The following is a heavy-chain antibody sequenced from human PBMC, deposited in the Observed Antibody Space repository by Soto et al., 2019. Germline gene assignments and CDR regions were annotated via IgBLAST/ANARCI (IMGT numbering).Heavy chain of an antibody. V-gene: IGHV4-30-2*01. CDR2: IYHSLST. D-gene: IGHD1-1*01. J-gene: IGHJ6*02. CDR3: ARGGNDITSYYYGMDV. CDR1: GGSISSFFYS. Sequence: SETLSLTCAVSGGSISSFFYSWSCIRQRPGKGLEWLGYIYHSLSTYYNPSLKSRVTISVDRSKNQFSLKLSSVTAADTAVYYCARGGNDITSYYYGMDVWGQRTTVTVSS.